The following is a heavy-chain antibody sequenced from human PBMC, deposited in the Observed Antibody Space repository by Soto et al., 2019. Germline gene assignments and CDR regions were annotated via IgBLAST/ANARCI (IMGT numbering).Heavy chain of an antibody. J-gene: IGHJ4*02. V-gene: IGHV4-31*03. D-gene: IGHD3-22*01. CDR2: IYYSGST. CDR1: GGSISSGGYY. CDR3: AWAITMIVVVFDY. Sequence: QVQLQESGPGLVKPSQTLSLTCTVSGGSISSGGYYWSWIRQHPGKGLEWIGYIYYSGSTYYNPSLNSRVTISVDTSKNQFSLKLRSVTAADTAVYYCAWAITMIVVVFDYWGQGTLVTVSS.